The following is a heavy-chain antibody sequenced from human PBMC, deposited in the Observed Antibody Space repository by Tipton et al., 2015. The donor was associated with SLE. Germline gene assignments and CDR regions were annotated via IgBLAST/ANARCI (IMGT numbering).Heavy chain of an antibody. V-gene: IGHV3-53*01. D-gene: IGHD6-19*01. CDR3: ARFGGSGEGMDV. CDR1: GFTVSSNY. Sequence: SLRLSRAASGFTVSSNYMSWVRQAPGKGLEWVSVIYSGGSTYSADSAKGRFTISRDNSKNTLYLQINSLRAEDTAVYYCARFGGSGEGMDVWGQGTTVTVSS. CDR2: IYSGGST. J-gene: IGHJ6*02.